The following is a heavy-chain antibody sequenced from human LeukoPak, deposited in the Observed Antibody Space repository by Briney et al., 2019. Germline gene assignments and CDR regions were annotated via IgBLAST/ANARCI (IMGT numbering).Heavy chain of an antibody. J-gene: IGHJ4*02. D-gene: IGHD3-10*01. CDR2: INTSGST. CDR3: ARGSLDSGSYYAGY. V-gene: IGHV4-4*07. Sequence: SETLSLTCTVSGGSISSYYWSWIRQTAGKGLEWIGRINTSGSTNYNPSLKSRVTMSVDTSKNQFSLKLSSVTAADTAVYYCARGSLDSGSYYAGYWGQGTLVTVSS. CDR1: GGSISSYY.